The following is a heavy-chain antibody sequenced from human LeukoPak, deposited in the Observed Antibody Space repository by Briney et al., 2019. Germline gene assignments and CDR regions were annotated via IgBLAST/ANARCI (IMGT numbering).Heavy chain of an antibody. J-gene: IGHJ4*02. CDR1: GGSISSYY. CDR3: ARDRYYNSSGAIFDY. CDR2: IYYSGST. V-gene: IGHV4-59*01. Sequence: SETLSLTCTVSGGSISSYYWSWIRQPPGKGLEWIGYIYYSGSTNYNPSLKSRVTISVDTSKNQFSLKLSSVTAADTAVYYCARDRYYNSSGAIFDYWGQGSLVSVSS. D-gene: IGHD3-22*01.